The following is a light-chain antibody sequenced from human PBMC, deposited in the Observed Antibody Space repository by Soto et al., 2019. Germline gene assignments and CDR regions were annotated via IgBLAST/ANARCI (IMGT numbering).Light chain of an antibody. CDR2: DAS. Sequence: EIVLTQSPATLSLSPGERATLSCRASQSVSSYLAWYPQKPGQAPRLLIYDASNRATSIPARFSGSGSGTDFTLTISSQEPENLAVYYCQQRNNCSETFGQGTKLEIK. V-gene: IGKV3-11*01. CDR1: QSVSSY. J-gene: IGKJ2*01. CDR3: QQRNNCSET.